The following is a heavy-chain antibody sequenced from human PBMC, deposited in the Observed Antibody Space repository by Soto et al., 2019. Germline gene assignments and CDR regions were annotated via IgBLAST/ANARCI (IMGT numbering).Heavy chain of an antibody. D-gene: IGHD3-10*01. CDR2: ISAYNGNT. Sequence: ASVKVSCKASGYTVTSYGISWVRQAPGQGLEWMGWISAYNGNTNYAQKLQDRVNMTTDKSTSTAYMELRSLSSDDTAVYYCARGISGVGGSGSYYSFYYYYYYMDVWGKGTTVTVSS. CDR3: ARGISGVGGSGSYYSFYYYYYYMDV. J-gene: IGHJ6*03. CDR1: GYTVTSYG. V-gene: IGHV1-18*01.